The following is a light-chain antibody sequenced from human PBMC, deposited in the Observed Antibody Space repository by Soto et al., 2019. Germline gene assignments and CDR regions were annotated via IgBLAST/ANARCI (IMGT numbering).Light chain of an antibody. Sequence: EIVLTQSPGTLSLSPGERATLSCRASQSVSNNYLAWYQQKPGQAPRLLIFGASDRATGIPDRFSGSGSGTDFTLTIDRLEPEDFAMYYCQQYSDSPPTFGHGTKVDNK. CDR1: QSVSNNY. J-gene: IGKJ1*01. CDR3: QQYSDSPPT. CDR2: GAS. V-gene: IGKV3-20*01.